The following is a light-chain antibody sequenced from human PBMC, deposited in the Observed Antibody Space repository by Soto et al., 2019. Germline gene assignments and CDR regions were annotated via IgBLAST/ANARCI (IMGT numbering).Light chain of an antibody. CDR1: HGVSSW. V-gene: IGKV1-12*01. Sequence: DIQMTQSPSSVSASVGDRVTITRRARHGVSSWPAGYQQKPGKAPKLLIYAASSLQSGVPSRFSGSGSGADFTLPLGSLQPEDCATYYCQQADGVPFTFGPGTKVDI. J-gene: IGKJ3*01. CDR3: QQADGVPFT. CDR2: AAS.